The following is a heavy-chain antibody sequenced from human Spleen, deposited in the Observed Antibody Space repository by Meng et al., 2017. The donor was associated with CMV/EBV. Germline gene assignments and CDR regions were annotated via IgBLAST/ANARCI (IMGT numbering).Heavy chain of an antibody. D-gene: IGHD3-10*01. V-gene: IGHV3-30*04. Sequence: GGSLRLSCVASGFTFSTYAVHWVRQAPAKGLEWVAVILYDGSNKYYADSVKGRFTVSRDNAKNSLYLQMNSLRAEDTALYHCARAHLRGGYDYWGQGTLVTVSS. CDR3: ARAHLRGGYDY. CDR2: ILYDGSNK. J-gene: IGHJ4*02. CDR1: GFTFSTYA.